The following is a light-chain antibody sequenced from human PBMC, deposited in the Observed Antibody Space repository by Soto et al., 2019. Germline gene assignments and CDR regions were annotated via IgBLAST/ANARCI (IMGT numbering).Light chain of an antibody. CDR1: QSVSSN. CDR2: GAS. V-gene: IGKV3-15*01. Sequence: EILMTQSPATLSGSPGERATLSCRASQSVSSNLAWYQQKPGQAPRLLIYGASTRATGIPARFSGSRSGTEFTITIISLQSADFAVYYYQQDYNRPPWTFGQGTKV. J-gene: IGKJ1*01. CDR3: QQDYNRPPWT.